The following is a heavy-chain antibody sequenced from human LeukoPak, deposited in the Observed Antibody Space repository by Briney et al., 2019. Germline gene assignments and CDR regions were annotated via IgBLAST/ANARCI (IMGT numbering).Heavy chain of an antibody. J-gene: IGHJ3*01. CDR2: ITANGGYT. CDR3: AKDPNGDYIGAFDF. CDR1: AFSFSKFA. V-gene: IGHV3-23*01. Sequence: GGSLRLSCAASAFSFSKFALIWVRQAPGKGLDWVSAITANGGYTLYADAVKGRFTVSRDNSKNTLYLQINSLRPEDTAMYYCAKDPNGDYIGAFDFWGQGTMVTVSS. D-gene: IGHD4-17*01.